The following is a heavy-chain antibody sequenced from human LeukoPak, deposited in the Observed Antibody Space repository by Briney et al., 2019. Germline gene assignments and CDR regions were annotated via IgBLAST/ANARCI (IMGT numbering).Heavy chain of an antibody. Sequence: GGSLRLSCAASGFTFNNGWMSWVRQAPGKGLEWVGRIKSKTDGGTTHYGAPVKGRFTISRDDSKNTLYLQMNSLKTEDTAIYYCTTDPIEGRPGVVYWGQGTLVTVSS. J-gene: IGHJ4*02. CDR1: GFTFNNGW. CDR3: TTDPIEGRPGVVY. V-gene: IGHV3-15*01. D-gene: IGHD3-3*01. CDR2: IKSKTDGGTT.